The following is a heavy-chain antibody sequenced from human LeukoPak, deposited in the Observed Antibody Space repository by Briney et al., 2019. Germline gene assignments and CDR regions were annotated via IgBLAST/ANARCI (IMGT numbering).Heavy chain of an antibody. D-gene: IGHD4-17*01. V-gene: IGHV4-4*07. CDR3: ARGPTTGGDNWFDP. Sequence: SETLSLTCTVSGGSISSYYWSWIRQPAGKGLEWIGRIYTSGSINYNPSLKSRVTMSVDTSKNQFSLKLSSVTAADTAVYYCARGPTTGGDNWFDPWGQGTLVTVSS. CDR2: IYTSGSI. CDR1: GGSISSYY. J-gene: IGHJ5*02.